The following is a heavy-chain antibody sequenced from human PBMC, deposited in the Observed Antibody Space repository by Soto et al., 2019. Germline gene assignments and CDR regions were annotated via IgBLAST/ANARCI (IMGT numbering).Heavy chain of an antibody. V-gene: IGHV4-59*01. CDR2: IYYSGST. CDR1: GGSISSYY. J-gene: IGHJ6*02. D-gene: IGHD4-17*01. CDR3: ARXHLDYGDLKPHYYGMDV. Sequence: PSETLSLTCTVSGGSISSYYWSWIRQPPGKGLEWIGYIYYSGSTNYNPSLKSRVTISVDTSKNQFSLKLSSVTAADTAVYYCARXHLDYGDLKPHYYGMDVWGQGTTVTVSS.